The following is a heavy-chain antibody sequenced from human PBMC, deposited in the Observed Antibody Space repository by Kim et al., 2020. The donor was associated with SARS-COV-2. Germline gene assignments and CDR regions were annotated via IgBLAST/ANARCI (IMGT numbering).Heavy chain of an antibody. D-gene: IGHD6-13*01. J-gene: IGHJ6*02. V-gene: IGHV3-21*01. CDR1: GFTFSSYS. Sequence: GGSLRLSCAASGFTFSSYSMNWVRQAPGKGLEWVSSISSSSSYIYYADSVKGRFTISRDNAKNSLYLQMNSLRAEDTAVYYCAAELYSSSWYATYYYYGMEVWGQGTTVTVSS. CDR3: AAELYSSSWYATYYYYGMEV. CDR2: ISSSSSYI.